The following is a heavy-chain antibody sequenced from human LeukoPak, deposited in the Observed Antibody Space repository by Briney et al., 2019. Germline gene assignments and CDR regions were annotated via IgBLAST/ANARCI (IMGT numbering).Heavy chain of an antibody. CDR1: GGTFSSYA. V-gene: IGHV1-69*05. D-gene: IGHD1-26*01. CDR3: ARVRLVGATTNNWFDP. CDR2: IIPIFGTA. J-gene: IGHJ5*02. Sequence: SVKVSCKASGGTFSSYAISWVRQAPGQGLEWMGGIIPIFGTANYAQKFQGRVTMTRDTSISTAYMELSRLRSDDTAVYYCARVRLVGATTNNWFDPWGQGTLVTVSS.